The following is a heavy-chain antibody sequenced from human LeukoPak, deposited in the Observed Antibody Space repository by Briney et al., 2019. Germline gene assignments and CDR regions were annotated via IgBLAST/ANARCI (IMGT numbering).Heavy chain of an antibody. D-gene: IGHD2-15*01. J-gene: IGHJ6*02. CDR1: GFXFSNYA. CDR2: ISNDGSNQ. CDR3: AKGEGGYYPYFYGLDV. Sequence: PGGSLRLSCAASGFXFSNYAIHWVRQAPGKGLEWVAVISNDGSNQYYADSVKGRFTISRDNSKNTLYLQLNSLSAEDTAVYCCAKGEGGYYPYFYGLDVWGQGTTVTVSS. V-gene: IGHV3-30*04.